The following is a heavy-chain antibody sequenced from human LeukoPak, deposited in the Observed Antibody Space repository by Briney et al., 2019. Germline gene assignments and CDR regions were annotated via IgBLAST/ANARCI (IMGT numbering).Heavy chain of an antibody. CDR1: GGSISRYY. CDR3: ARHSYNYYGLDV. V-gene: IGHV4-59*08. Sequence: SETLSLTCTVSGGSISRYYWSWIRQPPGKGLEWIGYIYYSGTTNYNPSLKSRVTMSVDTSNNQLSLRLSSVTAADTALYYCARHSYNYYGLDVWGKGPRSPSPQ. CDR2: IYYSGTT. J-gene: IGHJ6*01.